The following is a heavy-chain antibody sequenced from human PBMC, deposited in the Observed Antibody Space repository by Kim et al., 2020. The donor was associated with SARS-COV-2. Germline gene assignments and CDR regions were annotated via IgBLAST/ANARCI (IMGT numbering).Heavy chain of an antibody. Sequence: HYTPSLGGRVSISVDTPKNQASLKMESVTAADTAVYYCAQTYGGTNWFDPWGQGILVTVSS. J-gene: IGHJ5*02. CDR3: AQTYGGTNWFDP. D-gene: IGHD2-21*01. V-gene: IGHV4-31*02.